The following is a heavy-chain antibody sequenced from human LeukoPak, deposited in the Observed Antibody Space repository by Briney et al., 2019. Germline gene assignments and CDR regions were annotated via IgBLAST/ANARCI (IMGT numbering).Heavy chain of an antibody. V-gene: IGHV3-73*01. Sequence: GGSLRLSCAASGFTFSGSAMHWVRQASGKGLEWVGRIRSKANSYATAYAASVKGMFTISRDDSKNTAYLQMNSLKTEDTAVYYCTSNRYYDSSGYYYWGQGTLVTVSS. CDR1: GFTFSGSA. J-gene: IGHJ4*02. CDR2: IRSKANSYAT. D-gene: IGHD3-22*01. CDR3: TSNRYYDSSGYYY.